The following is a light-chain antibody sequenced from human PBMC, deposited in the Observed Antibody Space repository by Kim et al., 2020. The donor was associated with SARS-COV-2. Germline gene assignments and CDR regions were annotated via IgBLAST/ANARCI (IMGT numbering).Light chain of an antibody. CDR1: SLRSYY. Sequence: ALGQTVRITCQGDSLRSYYASWYQQKPGQAPVLVIYGKNNRPSGIPDRFSGSSSGNTASLTITAAQAEDEADYYCNSRDSSGNHWVFGGGTQLTVL. CDR2: GKN. CDR3: NSRDSSGNHWV. J-gene: IGLJ2*01. V-gene: IGLV3-19*01.